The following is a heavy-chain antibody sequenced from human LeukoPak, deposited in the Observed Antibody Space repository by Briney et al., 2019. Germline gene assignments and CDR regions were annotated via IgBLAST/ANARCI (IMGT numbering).Heavy chain of an antibody. D-gene: IGHD6-19*01. CDR1: GFTFSSYA. J-gene: IGHJ5*02. V-gene: IGHV3-9*01. Sequence: GGSLRLSCAASGFTFSSYAMSWVRQAPGKGLEWVSGISWNSGSIGYADSVKGRFTISRDNAKNSLYLQMNSLRAEDTALYYCAKTSGIAVAGPFDPWGQGTLVTVSS. CDR2: ISWNSGSI. CDR3: AKTSGIAVAGPFDP.